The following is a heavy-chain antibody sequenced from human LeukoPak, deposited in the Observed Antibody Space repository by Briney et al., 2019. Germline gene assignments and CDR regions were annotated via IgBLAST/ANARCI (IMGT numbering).Heavy chain of an antibody. D-gene: IGHD6-13*01. CDR2: ISAYNGNT. Sequence: ASVKVSCKASGYTFTSYGISWVRQAPGQGLEWMGWISAYNGNTNYAQKLQGRVTMTTDTSTSTAYMELRSLRSDDTAVYYCARGSYSSSWEYYFDYWGQGTLVTVSS. J-gene: IGHJ4*02. V-gene: IGHV1-18*01. CDR1: GYTFTSYG. CDR3: ARGSYSSSWEYYFDY.